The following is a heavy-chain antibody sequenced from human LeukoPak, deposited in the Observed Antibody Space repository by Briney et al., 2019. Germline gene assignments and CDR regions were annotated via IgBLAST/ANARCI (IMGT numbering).Heavy chain of an antibody. CDR2: TYYSGST. CDR1: GGSISSYY. V-gene: IGHV4-59*01. CDR3: ARDTVKGIAVAGGAFDI. Sequence: SETLSLTCTVSGGSISSYYWSWIRQPPGKGLEWIGYTYYSGSTNYNPSLKSRVTISVDTSKNQFSLKLSSVTAADTAVYYCARDTVKGIAVAGGAFDIWGQGTMVTVSS. D-gene: IGHD6-19*01. J-gene: IGHJ3*02.